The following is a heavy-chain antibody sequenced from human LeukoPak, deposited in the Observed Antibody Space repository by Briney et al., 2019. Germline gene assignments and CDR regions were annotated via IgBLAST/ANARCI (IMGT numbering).Heavy chain of an antibody. CDR2: IYYSGST. Sequence: SETLSLTCTVSGGSISSSSYYWGWIRQPPGKGLEWIGSIYYSGSTNYNPSLKSRVTISVDTSKNQFSLKLSSVTAADTAVYYCARGLHESYYDILTGYEGLYYYYYMDVWGKGTTVTVSS. V-gene: IGHV4-39*07. D-gene: IGHD3-9*01. CDR3: ARGLHESYYDILTGYEGLYYYYYMDV. CDR1: GGSISSSSYY. J-gene: IGHJ6*03.